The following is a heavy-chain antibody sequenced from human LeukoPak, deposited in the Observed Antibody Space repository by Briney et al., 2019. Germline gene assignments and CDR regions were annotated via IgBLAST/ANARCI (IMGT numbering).Heavy chain of an antibody. CDR3: AKDIDSLIVATGFDY. D-gene: IGHD5-12*01. Sequence: PGGSLRLSCAASGFTFSSYWMHWVRQAPGKGLVWVSRINSDGSSTSYADSVKGRFTISRDNAKNSLYLQMNSLRAEDTALYYCAKDIDSLIVATGFDYWGQGTLVTVSS. CDR1: GFTFSSYW. CDR2: INSDGSST. J-gene: IGHJ4*02. V-gene: IGHV3-74*01.